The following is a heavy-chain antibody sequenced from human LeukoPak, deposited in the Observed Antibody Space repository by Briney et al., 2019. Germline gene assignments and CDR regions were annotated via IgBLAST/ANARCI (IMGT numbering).Heavy chain of an antibody. V-gene: IGHV1-46*01. D-gene: IGHD3-22*01. CDR2: INPSGGST. J-gene: IGHJ4*02. Sequence: ASVKVSCKASGYTFTSYYMHWVRQAPGQGLEWMGIINPSGGSTSYAQKFQGRVTMTRDTSTSTVYMELSSLRSEDTAVYYCARESRLHDSSGYYYGRSHFDYWGQGTLVTVSS. CDR3: ARESRLHDSSGYYYGRSHFDY. CDR1: GYTFTSYY.